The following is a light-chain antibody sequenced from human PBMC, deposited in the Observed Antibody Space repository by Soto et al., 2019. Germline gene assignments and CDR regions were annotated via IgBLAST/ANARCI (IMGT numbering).Light chain of an antibody. V-gene: IGKV1-39*01. J-gene: IGKJ1*01. Sequence: DIQMTQSPSSLSASVGDTVTLTCQASQDISNYLHWFQQKPGKAPKLLIYAASSLQSGVPSRFSGSGSGTDFTLTISSLQPEDFATYYCQQSYSTPPWTFGQGTKVDIK. CDR1: QDISNY. CDR2: AAS. CDR3: QQSYSTPPWT.